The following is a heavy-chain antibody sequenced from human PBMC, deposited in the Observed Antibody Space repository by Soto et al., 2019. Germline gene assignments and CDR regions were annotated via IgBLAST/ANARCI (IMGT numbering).Heavy chain of an antibody. Sequence: QVQLQESGPGLVKPSETLSLTCTVSGGSISSYYWSWIRQPPGKGLEWIGYIYYSGSTNYNPSLKSRVTISVDTSKNQFSLKRSSVTAAATAVYYCAREGTTVDSYYYYGMDVWGQGTTVTVSS. J-gene: IGHJ6*02. CDR1: GGSISSYY. CDR3: AREGTTVDSYYYYGMDV. D-gene: IGHD1-1*01. V-gene: IGHV4-59*01. CDR2: IYYSGST.